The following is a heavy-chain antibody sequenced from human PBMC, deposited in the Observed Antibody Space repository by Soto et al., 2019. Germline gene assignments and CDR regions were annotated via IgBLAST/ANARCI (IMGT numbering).Heavy chain of an antibody. V-gene: IGHV3-33*01. Sequence: QVQLVESGGGVVQPGRSLRLSCAASGFTFSSYGMHWVRQAPGKGLEWVAVIWYDGSNKYYVDSVKGRFTISRDNSENTLDLQMNSLRAEDTAVYYCARDNLPSIWYFQGLDCWGHGTTVTVSS. D-gene: IGHD6-13*01. CDR3: ARDNLPSIWYFQGLDC. CDR2: IWYDGSNK. CDR1: GFTFSSYG. J-gene: IGHJ4*01.